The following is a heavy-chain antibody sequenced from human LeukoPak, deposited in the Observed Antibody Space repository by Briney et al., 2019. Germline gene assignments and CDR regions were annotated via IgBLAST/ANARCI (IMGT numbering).Heavy chain of an antibody. Sequence: SETLSLTCTVSGGSISSYYWSWIRQPPGKGLEWIGYIYYSGSTNYNPSLKSRVTISVDTFKNQFSLKLSSVTAADRAVYYCARDLRNYPYYYDSSGYYLDAFDIWGQGTTVTVSS. J-gene: IGHJ3*02. V-gene: IGHV4-59*01. CDR3: ARDLRNYPYYYDSSGYYLDAFDI. CDR2: IYYSGST. D-gene: IGHD3-22*01. CDR1: GGSISSYY.